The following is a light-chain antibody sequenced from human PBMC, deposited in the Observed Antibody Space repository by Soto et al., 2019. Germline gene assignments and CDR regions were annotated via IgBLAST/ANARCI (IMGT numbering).Light chain of an antibody. CDR3: KQRSNWNYT. V-gene: IGKV3-11*01. CDR2: DAS. Sequence: IVLTQSPATLSLSPGNRATLSCRASESVSRYLAWYQQKPGQAPRLLIYDASNRATGIPARFSGSGSGTDFTLTITSLEPEEFAVYYCKQRSNWNYTLGGGTKVDIK. CDR1: ESVSRY. J-gene: IGKJ4*01.